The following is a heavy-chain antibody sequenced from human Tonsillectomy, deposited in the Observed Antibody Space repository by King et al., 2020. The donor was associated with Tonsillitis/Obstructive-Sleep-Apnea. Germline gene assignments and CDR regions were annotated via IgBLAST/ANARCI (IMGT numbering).Heavy chain of an antibody. D-gene: IGHD1-14*01. J-gene: IGHJ4*02. Sequence: VQLVESGAEVQTPGASVKVSCNTSGYTFTSYYIHWVRQARGQGLEWMGIINPCSDVTRYAQKIQGRITMTTDTSASTVYLELSSLRFEDTAVYYCARDDVVSRYIDSWGQGTLVTVSS. V-gene: IGHV1-46*01. CDR3: ARDDVVSRYIDS. CDR2: INPCSDVT. CDR1: GYTFTSYY.